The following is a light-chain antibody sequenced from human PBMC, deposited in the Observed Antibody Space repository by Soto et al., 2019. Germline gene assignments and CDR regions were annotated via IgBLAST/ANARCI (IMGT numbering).Light chain of an antibody. Sequence: QSVLTQPPSASGSPGQSVTISCTGTSSDFGGYNYVSWYQQHPGKAPKLMIYEVSKRPSGVPDRFSGSKSGNTASLTVSGFQAEDEADYYCSSYAGSNNFDVFGTGTKVTVL. J-gene: IGLJ1*01. V-gene: IGLV2-8*01. CDR3: SSYAGSNNFDV. CDR2: EVS. CDR1: SSDFGGYNY.